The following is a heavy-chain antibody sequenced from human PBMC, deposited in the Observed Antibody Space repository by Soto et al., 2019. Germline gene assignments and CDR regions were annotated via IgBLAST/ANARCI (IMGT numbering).Heavy chain of an antibody. V-gene: IGHV1-18*01. D-gene: IGHD3-22*01. J-gene: IGHJ4*02. CDR3: AGDRLRGYDSSGFYS. Sequence: ASVKVSCKASGYTFTSYGISWVRQAPGQGLEWMGWINPSDGNRNFAQKFEDRVTMTTATSTNTVFLELRSLKSDDTAIYYCAGDRLRGYDSSGFYSWGQGTMVTVSS. CDR2: INPSDGNR. CDR1: GYTFTSYG.